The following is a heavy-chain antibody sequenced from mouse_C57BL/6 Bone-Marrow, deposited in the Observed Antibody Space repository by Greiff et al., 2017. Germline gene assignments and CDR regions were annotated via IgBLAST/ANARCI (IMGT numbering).Heavy chain of an antibody. CDR1: GYTFTDYY. V-gene: IGHV1-26*01. CDR3: SSFNWACAY. J-gene: IGHJ3*01. CDR2: INPNNGGT. D-gene: IGHD4-1*01. Sequence: EVQLQQSGPELVKPGASVTISCKASGYTFTDYYMNWVKQSHGKSLEWIGDINPNNGGTSYNQKFKGKATLTVDKSYSTAYMELRSLTSVDSAVYYCSSFNWACAYGGQVTLVTVSA.